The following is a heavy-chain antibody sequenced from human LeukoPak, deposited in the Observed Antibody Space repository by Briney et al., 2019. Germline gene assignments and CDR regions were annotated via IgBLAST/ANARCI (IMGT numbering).Heavy chain of an antibody. CDR1: GFTFSSYA. CDR2: ISGSGGST. Sequence: GGSLRLSCAASGFTFSSYAMSWVRQAPGKGLEWVSAISGSGGSTYYADSVKGRFTISRDNSKNTLYLQMSSLRAEDTAVYYCARGDRMARYFDLWGRGTLVTVSS. J-gene: IGHJ2*01. CDR3: ARGDRMARYFDL. V-gene: IGHV3-23*01. D-gene: IGHD3-16*01.